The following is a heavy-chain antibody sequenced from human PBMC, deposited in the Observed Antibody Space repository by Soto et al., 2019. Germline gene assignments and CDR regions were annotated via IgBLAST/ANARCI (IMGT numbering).Heavy chain of an antibody. D-gene: IGHD5-18*01. J-gene: IGHJ4*02. CDR3: ASGIQLWLRRINNGYSG. Sequence: SVKVSCKAPGGTFSTYAISWVRQENGQGLEWMGGIIPMFGTANYAQRFQDRVTITADESTNTVYMELSSLRSEDTAVYFCASGIQLWLRRINNGYSGWGPGTLVTVSS. V-gene: IGHV1-69*13. CDR2: IIPMFGTA. CDR1: GGTFSTYA.